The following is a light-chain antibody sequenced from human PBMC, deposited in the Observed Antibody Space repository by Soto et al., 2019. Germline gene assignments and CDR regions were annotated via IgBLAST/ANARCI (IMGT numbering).Light chain of an antibody. J-gene: IGLJ3*02. CDR2: EVT. CDR3: CSYAGSRWV. V-gene: IGLV2-23*02. CDR1: SSDVGGYNF. Sequence: QSVLTQPASVSGSPGQSITISCTGTSSDVGGYNFVSWYQQRPGKAPEVIIYEVTKRPSGISDRFSGSKSGNTASLTISGLQAEDDSDYYCCSYAGSRWVFGGGTTLTVL.